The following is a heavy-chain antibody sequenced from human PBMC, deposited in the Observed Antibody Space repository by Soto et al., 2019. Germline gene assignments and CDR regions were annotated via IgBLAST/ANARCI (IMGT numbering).Heavy chain of an antibody. CDR3: AKWTGRYCSGGRCYLDDPFDY. D-gene: IGHD2-15*01. J-gene: IGHJ4*02. CDR1: GLTFSNYA. Sequence: EVHLLESGGDLVQPGWSLRLSCAASGLTFSNYAMSWVRQAPGKGLDWVSGISGSAASTFYADSVKGRFTISRDNSKNTLSLQMNSLRAEDTAVYDCAKWTGRYCSGGRCYLDDPFDYWGQGTLVTVSS. V-gene: IGHV3-23*01. CDR2: ISGSAAST.